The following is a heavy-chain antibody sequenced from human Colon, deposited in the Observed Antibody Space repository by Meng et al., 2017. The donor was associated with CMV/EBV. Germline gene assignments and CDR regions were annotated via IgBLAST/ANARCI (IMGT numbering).Heavy chain of an antibody. D-gene: IGHD1-1*01. CDR3: ARDAGRRDDY. Sequence: EVVVVESGGDLVQPGGSLRISCVTSGFTFDNCWMTWVRQAPGKGLEWVANMKEDGSLIHYADAVRGRFTISRDNVKNTVFLQMRSLRVEDTAVYYCARDAGRRDDYWGQGTLVTVSS. CDR2: MKEDGSLI. J-gene: IGHJ4*02. V-gene: IGHV3-7*04. CDR1: GFTFDNCW.